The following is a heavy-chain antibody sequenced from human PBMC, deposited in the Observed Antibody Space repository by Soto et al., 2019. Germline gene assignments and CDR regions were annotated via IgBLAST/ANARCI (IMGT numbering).Heavy chain of an antibody. J-gene: IGHJ4*02. V-gene: IGHV3-74*01. D-gene: IGHD3-10*01. Sequence: EVQLVESGGDLVQPGGSLRLSCAASGFTFSSYWMHWVRQAPGQGLVWVSRINGDGRSTSYADSVKGRFTISRDNAKNQLYLQMNSLRDEDTAVYYCVREGSWVRDFWGQGILVTVSS. CDR1: GFTFSSYW. CDR2: INGDGRST. CDR3: VREGSWVRDF.